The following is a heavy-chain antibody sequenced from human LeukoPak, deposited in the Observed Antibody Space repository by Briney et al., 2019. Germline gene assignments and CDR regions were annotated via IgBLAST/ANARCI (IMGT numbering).Heavy chain of an antibody. CDR2: IYYSGST. CDR1: GGSFSSSNYY. J-gene: IGHJ4*02. D-gene: IGHD5-18*01. CDR3: ARQLYSYGAYFDY. V-gene: IGHV4-39*01. Sequence: SEALSLTCTVPGGSFSSSNYYWGWIRQPPGKGLEWIGSIYYSGSTYYNPSLKSRVTISVDTSKNQFSLKLSSVTAADTAVYYCARQLYSYGAYFDYWGQGTLVTVSS.